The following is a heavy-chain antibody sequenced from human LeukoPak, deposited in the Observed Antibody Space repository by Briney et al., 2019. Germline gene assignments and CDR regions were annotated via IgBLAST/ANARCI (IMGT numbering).Heavy chain of an antibody. CDR3: ARDYCSRTSCYLDY. V-gene: IGHV1-18*04. Sequence: ASVKVSCKASGYTFTSYYMHWVRQAPGQGLEWMGWISANNGNTNYAQKFQGRVTMTTDTSTSTAFMELRSLRSDDTAVYYCARDYCSRTSCYLDYWGQGTLVTVSS. CDR2: ISANNGNT. J-gene: IGHJ4*02. D-gene: IGHD2-2*01. CDR1: GYTFTSYY.